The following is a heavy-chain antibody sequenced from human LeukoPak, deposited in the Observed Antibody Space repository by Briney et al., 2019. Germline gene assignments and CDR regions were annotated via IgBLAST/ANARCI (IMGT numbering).Heavy chain of an antibody. J-gene: IGHJ5*02. Sequence: ASVKVSCKASGYTFTDFYIHWVRQAPGQGLEWMGRINPDSGVTDYAQRFLGRVTLTRDTSISTAYMEMSSLTFDDTALYFCARGGCNTGTCYSSWLDPWGQGTPVTVSS. V-gene: IGHV1-2*06. CDR1: GYTFTDFY. CDR2: INPDSGVT. D-gene: IGHD1-1*01. CDR3: ARGGCNTGTCYSSWLDP.